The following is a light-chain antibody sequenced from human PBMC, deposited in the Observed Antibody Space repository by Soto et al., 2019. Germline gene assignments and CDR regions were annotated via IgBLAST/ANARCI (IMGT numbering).Light chain of an antibody. J-gene: IGKJ1*01. V-gene: IGKV1-8*01. CDR2: VAS. CDR3: QQYYSYPWT. CDR1: QGISSY. Sequence: AIRMTQSPSSLSASTGDRVTITCRASQGISSYLAWYQQKPGQAPTLLIYVASTMQSGVPSRFSGSGSGTDFTLTISCLQSEDFATYYCQQYYSYPWTFGQGTKVEIK.